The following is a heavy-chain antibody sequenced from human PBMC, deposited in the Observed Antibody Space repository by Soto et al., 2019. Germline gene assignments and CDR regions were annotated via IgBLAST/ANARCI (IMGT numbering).Heavy chain of an antibody. CDR1: GFTFSSYA. Sequence: GGSLRLSCAASGFTFSSYAMSWVRQAPGKGLEWVSAISGSGGSTYYADSVKGRFTISRDNSKNTLYLQMNSLRAEDTAVYYCAKAYSGYDLRIAAYYYYYMDVWGKGTTVTVSS. CDR3: AKAYSGYDLRIAAYYYYYMDV. D-gene: IGHD5-12*01. J-gene: IGHJ6*03. V-gene: IGHV3-23*01. CDR2: ISGSGGST.